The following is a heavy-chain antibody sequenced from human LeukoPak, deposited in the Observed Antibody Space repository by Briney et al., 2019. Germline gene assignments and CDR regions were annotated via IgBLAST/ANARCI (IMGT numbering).Heavy chain of an antibody. CDR2: ISSSSSYI. D-gene: IGHD2-21*01. CDR3: ARVTGGDYPDYFDY. J-gene: IGHJ4*02. Sequence: GGSLRLSCVASGFPFSSYWMTWVRQAPGKGLEWVSSISSSSSYIYYADSVKGRFTISRDNAKNSLYLQMNSLRAEDTAVYYCARVTGGDYPDYFDYWGQGTLVTVSS. CDR1: GFPFSSYW. V-gene: IGHV3-21*01.